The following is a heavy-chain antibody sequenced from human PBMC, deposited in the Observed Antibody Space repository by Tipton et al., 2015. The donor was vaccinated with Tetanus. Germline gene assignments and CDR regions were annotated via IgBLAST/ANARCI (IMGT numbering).Heavy chain of an antibody. CDR3: ARDRGVRGGYYYYHGMDV. V-gene: IGHV4-31*02. D-gene: IGHD3-10*01. CDR2: ISNSGST. Sequence: GEALGNGDYYWSWIRQHPGEGLEWIGYISNSGSTYYNPSLKSRVTISVDTSQKQISLKVNSVTAADTAVYYCARDRGVRGGYYYYHGMDVWGQGTTVTVSS. CDR1: GEALGNGDYY. J-gene: IGHJ6*02.